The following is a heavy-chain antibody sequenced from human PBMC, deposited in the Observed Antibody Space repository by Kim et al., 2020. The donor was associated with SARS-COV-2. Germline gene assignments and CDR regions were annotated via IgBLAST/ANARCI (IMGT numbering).Heavy chain of an antibody. CDR3: AKSRAMANTPPLSLDY. J-gene: IGHJ4*02. V-gene: IGHV3-23*01. CDR1: GFTFSSYA. Sequence: GGSLRLSCAASGFTFSSYAMSWVRQAPGKGLEWVSAISGSGGSTYYADSVKGRFTISRDNSKNTLYLQMNSLRAEDTAVYYCAKSRAMANTPPLSLDYWGQGTLVTVSS. CDR2: ISGSGGST. D-gene: IGHD5-18*01.